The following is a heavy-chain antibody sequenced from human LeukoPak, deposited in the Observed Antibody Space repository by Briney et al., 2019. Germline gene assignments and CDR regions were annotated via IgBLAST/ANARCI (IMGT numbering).Heavy chain of an antibody. CDR1: GGSISSYY. CDR3: ARDLYSYMDV. V-gene: IGHV4-59*01. Sequence: SETLSLTCTVSGGSISSYYWSWIRQPPGKGLEWIGYIDYSGSTNYNPSLKSRVTISEDTSKNQFSLKLSSVTAAETAVYYCARDLYSYMDVWGKGTTVTISS. J-gene: IGHJ6*04. CDR2: IDYSGST. D-gene: IGHD2-21*01.